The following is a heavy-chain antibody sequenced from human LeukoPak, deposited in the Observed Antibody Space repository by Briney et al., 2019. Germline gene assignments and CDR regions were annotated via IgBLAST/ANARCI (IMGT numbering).Heavy chain of an antibody. Sequence: PGGSLRLSCAASGFTLRSYTTNWVRQAPGKGLEWVSYISFSVNTKYYGDSVKGRFTISRDNAKNSLYLHMDSLRAEDTAVYYCARGAYSSGWAYFDHWAREPWSPSPQ. D-gene: IGHD6-19*01. CDR1: GFTLRSYT. CDR3: ARGAYSSGWAYFDH. J-gene: IGHJ4*02. V-gene: IGHV3-48*04. CDR2: ISFSVNTK.